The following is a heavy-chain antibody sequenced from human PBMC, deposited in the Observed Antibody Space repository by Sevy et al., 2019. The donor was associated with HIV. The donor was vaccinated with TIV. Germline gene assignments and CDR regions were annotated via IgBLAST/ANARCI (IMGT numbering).Heavy chain of an antibody. J-gene: IGHJ5*02. V-gene: IGHV1-18*01. D-gene: IGHD2-15*01. CDR1: GYTFNTYR. CDR3: ARAYCSGGRCYSLAS. Sequence: ASVKVSCKVSGYTFNTYRIHWVRQAPGQGLEWMGWISPHNGDTNYAQRLQGRVTMLTDTCSSTAYMELKSLRSDDTAVYYCARAYCSGGRCYSLASWGQGTLVTVSS. CDR2: ISPHNGDT.